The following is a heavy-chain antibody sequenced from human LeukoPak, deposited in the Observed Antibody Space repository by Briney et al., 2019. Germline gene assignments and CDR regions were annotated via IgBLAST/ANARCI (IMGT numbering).Heavy chain of an antibody. CDR2: IYYSGST. CDR1: GGSISSGDYY. D-gene: IGHD3-22*01. V-gene: IGHV4-30-4*01. Sequence: PSQTLSLTCTLSGGSISSGDYYWSWIRQPPGKGLEWFGYIYYSGSTYYNPSLKSRVTISVDTSKNQFSLKPSSVTAADTAVYYCARELLWGYYYDSSGYYSDGYFQHWGQGTLVTVSS. J-gene: IGHJ1*01. CDR3: ARELLWGYYYDSSGYYSDGYFQH.